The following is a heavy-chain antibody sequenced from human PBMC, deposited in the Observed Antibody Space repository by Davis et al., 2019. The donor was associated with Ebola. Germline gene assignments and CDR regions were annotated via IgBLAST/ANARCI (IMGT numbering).Heavy chain of an antibody. CDR1: GYTFTSYG. J-gene: IGHJ3*02. V-gene: IGHV1-18*04. CDR3: ARLDSGLLWFGDAFDI. D-gene: IGHD3-10*01. Sequence: ASVKVSCKASGYTFTSYGISWVRQAPGQGLEWMGWISAYNGNTNYAQKLQGRVTMTTDTSISTAYMELSRLRSDDTAVYYCARLDSGLLWFGDAFDIWGQGTMVTVSS. CDR2: ISAYNGNT.